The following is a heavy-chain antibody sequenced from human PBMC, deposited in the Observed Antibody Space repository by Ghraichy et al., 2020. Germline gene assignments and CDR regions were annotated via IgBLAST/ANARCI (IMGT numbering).Heavy chain of an antibody. CDR1: GYTFTSYA. V-gene: IGHV7-4-1*02. D-gene: IGHD1-7*01. CDR3: AILNRYNWNYGNAFDI. J-gene: IGHJ3*02. Sequence: ASVKVSCKASGYTFTSYAMNWVRQAPGQGLEWMGWINTNTGNPTYAQGFTGRFVFSLDTSVSTAYLQISSLKAEDTAVYYCAILNRYNWNYGNAFDIWGQGTMVTVSS. CDR2: INTNTGNP.